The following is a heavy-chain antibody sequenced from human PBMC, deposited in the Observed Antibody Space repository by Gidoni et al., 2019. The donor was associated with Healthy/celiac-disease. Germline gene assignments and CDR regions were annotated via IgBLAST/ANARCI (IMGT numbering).Heavy chain of an antibody. Sequence: EVQLLESGGGLVQPGGSLRLSCAASGFTFSSYAMNWVRQAPGKGLEWVSAISGSGGSTYYADSVKGRFTISRDNSKNTLYLQMDSLRAEDTAVYYCAKDWGSGDNSGYYPYYFDYWGQGTLVTVSS. CDR2: ISGSGGST. V-gene: IGHV3-23*01. D-gene: IGHD3-22*01. J-gene: IGHJ4*02. CDR3: AKDWGSGDNSGYYPYYFDY. CDR1: GFTFSSYA.